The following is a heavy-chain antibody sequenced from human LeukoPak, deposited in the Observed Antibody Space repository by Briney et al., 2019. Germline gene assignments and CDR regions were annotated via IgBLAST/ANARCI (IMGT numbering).Heavy chain of an antibody. J-gene: IGHJ3*02. D-gene: IGHD2-8*02. CDR1: GGSISSGGYY. CDR3: AIAITGGAFDI. CDR2: IYYSGST. V-gene: IGHV4-31*03. Sequence: SQTLSLTCTVSGGSISSGGYYWSWIRQHPGQGLEWIGYIYYSGSTYYNPSLKSRVTISVDTSKNQFSLKLSSVAAADTAVYYCAIAITGGAFDIWGQGTMVTVSS.